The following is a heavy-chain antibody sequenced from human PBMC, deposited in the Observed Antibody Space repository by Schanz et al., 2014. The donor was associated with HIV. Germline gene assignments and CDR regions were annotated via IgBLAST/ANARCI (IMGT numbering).Heavy chain of an antibody. CDR1: TFTFNNYD. J-gene: IGHJ6*02. V-gene: IGHV3-23*01. CDR2: ISGNGGST. Sequence: EVQLLESGGGLVQPGGSLRLSCAASTFTFNNYDMGWVRQVPGKGLEWVSGISGNGGSTYHADSVKGRFTISRDNSKNTLYLQMNSLRAEDTAVYYCTKEVPPDVWGQGTTVTVSS. CDR3: TKEVPPDV. D-gene: IGHD1-1*01.